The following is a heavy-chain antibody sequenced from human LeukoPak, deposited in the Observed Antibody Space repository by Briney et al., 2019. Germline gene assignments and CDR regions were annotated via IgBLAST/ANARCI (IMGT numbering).Heavy chain of an antibody. CDR3: ARDSGRIAAVGTTHYYGMDV. CDR2: FYSSGNV. D-gene: IGHD6-13*01. V-gene: IGHV4-4*07. CDR1: GDSISNYY. Sequence: SETLSLTCTVFGDSISNYYWSWLRQPAGKGLEWIGRFYSSGNVKYNSSLQSRVIVSVDTSKNQFSLKLTSVTAADTAVYYCARDSGRIAAVGTTHYYGMDVWGPGTTVNVSS. J-gene: IGHJ6*02.